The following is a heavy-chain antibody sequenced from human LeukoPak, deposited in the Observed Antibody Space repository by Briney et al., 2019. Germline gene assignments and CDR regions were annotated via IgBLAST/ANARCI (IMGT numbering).Heavy chain of an antibody. V-gene: IGHV3-21*04. J-gene: IGHJ4*02. D-gene: IGHD5-18*01. CDR3: AKESLRGHSYGFDN. CDR1: GFTFSSYS. CDR2: MSCSSSYI. Sequence: GGSLRLSCAASGFTFSSYSMNWVRQAPGKGLEWASSMSCSSSYIYYADSVKGRFTISRDNSKNTLYLQMNSLRAGDTALYYCAKESLRGHSYGFDNWGQGTLVTVSS.